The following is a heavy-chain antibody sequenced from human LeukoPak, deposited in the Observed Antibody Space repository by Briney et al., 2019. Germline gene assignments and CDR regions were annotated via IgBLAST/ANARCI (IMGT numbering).Heavy chain of an antibody. CDR2: LYSGGST. D-gene: IGHD2-2*01. Sequence: PGGSLRLSCAASGFTVSNNYMSWVRQAPGKGLEWVSVLYSGGSTYYADSVKGRFTISRDNSKNTLYLQMNSLRAEDTAMYYCARHRGYCSSTSCYPYYFDYWGQGTLVTVSS. CDR1: GFTVSNNY. CDR3: ARHRGYCSSTSCYPYYFDY. J-gene: IGHJ4*02. V-gene: IGHV3-66*04.